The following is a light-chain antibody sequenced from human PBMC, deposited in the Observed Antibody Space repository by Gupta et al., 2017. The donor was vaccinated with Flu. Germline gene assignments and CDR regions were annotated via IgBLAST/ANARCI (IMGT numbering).Light chain of an antibody. CDR1: RDLRNY. J-gene: IGKJ2*02. CDR3: QQLNSYPRT. CDR2: DVS. V-gene: IGKV1-9*01. Sequence: DIQVTQSPSFLSASVGDIVTIACRASRDLRNYLAWYQQQPGKAPKILIYDVSTLQPGVPSRFSGSGSGTNFTLTISSLQPEDFAGYYCQQLNSYPRTFGEGTTVDIK.